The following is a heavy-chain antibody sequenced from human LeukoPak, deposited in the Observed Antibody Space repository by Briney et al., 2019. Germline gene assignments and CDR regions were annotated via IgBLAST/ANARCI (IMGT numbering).Heavy chain of an antibody. CDR2: IRDSGGNT. Sequence: GGSLRLSCAASGFTFSTNGMSWVRQAPGKGLEWVSGIRDSGGNTYYADSVKGWFTISSDSSKNTLYLQMNSLGAADTAVYYCAKDRTGYSGARGFDCWGQGTLVTVSS. J-gene: IGHJ4*02. V-gene: IGHV3-23*01. CDR3: AKDRTGYSGARGFDC. D-gene: IGHD5-12*01. CDR1: GFTFSTNG.